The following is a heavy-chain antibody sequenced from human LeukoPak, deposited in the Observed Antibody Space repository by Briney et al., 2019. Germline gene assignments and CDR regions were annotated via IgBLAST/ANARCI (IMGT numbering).Heavy chain of an antibody. CDR3: ARDRGLMGLRYFDL. CDR1: GGSISSGGYY. Sequence: TLSLTCTVSGGSISSGGYYWSWIRQHPGKGLEWIGYIYYSGSTYYNPSLKSRVTISVDTSKNQFSLKLSSVTAADTAVYYCARDRGLMGLRYFDLRGRGTLVTVSS. D-gene: IGHD2-8*01. CDR2: IYYSGST. J-gene: IGHJ2*01. V-gene: IGHV4-31*03.